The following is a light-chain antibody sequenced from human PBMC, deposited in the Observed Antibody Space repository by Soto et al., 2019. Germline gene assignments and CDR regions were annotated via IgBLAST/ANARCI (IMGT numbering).Light chain of an antibody. CDR1: QNVGSRY. CDR3: QQYGSSPRT. Sequence: EIVLTQSPGTLSLSPGERATLSCRASQNVGSRYLAWYQQKPGQAPRLLIYGTSNRATGIPDRFRGSGSGTDFRLTISSLEPGDLAVYYCQQYGSSPRTFGQGTKVEIK. J-gene: IGKJ1*01. V-gene: IGKV3-20*01. CDR2: GTS.